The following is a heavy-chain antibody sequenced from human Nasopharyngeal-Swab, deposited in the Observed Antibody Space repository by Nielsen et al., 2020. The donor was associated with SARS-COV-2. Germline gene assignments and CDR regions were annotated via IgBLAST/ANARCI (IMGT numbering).Heavy chain of an antibody. Sequence: SETLSLTCTVSGDSINTGPYYWGWIRQPPGKGLEWIGSIGNMFYNGKTFYNPSLKSRLTITVDTFRNQFSLKLTFVTAADTAFYYCARDLGDSSSDFWGQGTLVTVSS. D-gene: IGHD6-6*01. CDR2: IGNMFYNGKT. CDR3: ARDLGDSSSDF. CDR1: GDSINTGPYY. J-gene: IGHJ4*02. V-gene: IGHV4-39*07.